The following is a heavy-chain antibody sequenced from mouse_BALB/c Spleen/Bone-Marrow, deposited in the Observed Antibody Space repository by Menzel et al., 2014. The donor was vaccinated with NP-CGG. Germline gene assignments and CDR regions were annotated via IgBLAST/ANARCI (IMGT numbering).Heavy chain of an antibody. CDR1: GFNIEDTY. V-gene: IGHV14-3*02. J-gene: IGHJ3*01. CDR3: AEGYDSWFAY. Sequence: EVHLVESGAELVKPGASVKLSCTASGFNIEDTYVHWVKQRPEQGPEWIGRIDPANGNTKYDPKFQGKATVTSDTSSNTAYLHLNSLTSEDTAVYYCAEGYDSWFAYWGQGTLVTVSA. CDR2: IDPANGNT. D-gene: IGHD2-2*01.